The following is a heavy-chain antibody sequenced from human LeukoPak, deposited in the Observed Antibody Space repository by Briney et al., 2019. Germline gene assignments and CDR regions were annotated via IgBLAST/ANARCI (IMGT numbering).Heavy chain of an antibody. CDR3: ARDESLGDFWSGYFDAFDI. V-gene: IGHV3-7*01. CDR2: IKQDGSQK. J-gene: IGHJ3*02. D-gene: IGHD3-3*01. CDR1: GYTFTSYW. Sequence: GESLKISCKGSGYTFTSYWIGWVRQAPGKGLEWVANIKQDGSQKYYVDSVKGRFTISRDNAKNSLYLQMNSLRAEDTAVYYCARDESLGDFWSGYFDAFDIWGQGTMVNVSS.